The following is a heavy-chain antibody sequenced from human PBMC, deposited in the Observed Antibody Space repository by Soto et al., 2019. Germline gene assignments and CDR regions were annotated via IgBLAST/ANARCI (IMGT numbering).Heavy chain of an antibody. J-gene: IGHJ6*02. CDR3: ARYYYGSGLNYYYYGMDV. Sequence: GASVKVSCKASGGTFSSYAISWVRQAPGQGLEWMGGIIPIFGTANYAQKFQGRVTITADKSTSTAYMELSSLRSEDTAVYYCARYYYGSGLNYYYYGMDVWGQGTTVTVSS. CDR2: IIPIFGTA. D-gene: IGHD3-10*01. CDR1: GGTFSSYA. V-gene: IGHV1-69*06.